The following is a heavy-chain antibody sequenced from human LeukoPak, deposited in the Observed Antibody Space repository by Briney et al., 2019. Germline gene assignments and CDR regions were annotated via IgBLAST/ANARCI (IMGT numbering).Heavy chain of an antibody. CDR2: IYHSGST. Sequence: PSETLSLTCAVSGYSISSGYYWGWIRQPPGKGLEWIGSIYHSGSTYYNPSLKSRVPISVDTSKTQFSLKLSSVTAADTAVYYCARHASGGDYWGQGTLVTVSS. V-gene: IGHV4-38-2*01. D-gene: IGHD6-19*01. CDR3: ARHASGGDY. J-gene: IGHJ4*02. CDR1: GYSISSGYY.